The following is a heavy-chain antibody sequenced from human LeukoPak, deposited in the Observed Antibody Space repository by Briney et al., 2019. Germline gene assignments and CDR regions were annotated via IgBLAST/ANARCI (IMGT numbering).Heavy chain of an antibody. D-gene: IGHD3-10*01. CDR3: ARVKRFPTVWFDP. CDR2: MNPISGTT. J-gene: IGHJ5*02. CDR1: GYTFSSYD. Sequence: ASVTVSCKASGYTFSSYDINWVRQAAGQGLEWMGWMNPISGTTGYAQKFQGRVTMTRDTSITTAFMELSSLRSDDTAIYYCARVKRFPTVWFDPWGQGTLVTVSS. V-gene: IGHV1-8*01.